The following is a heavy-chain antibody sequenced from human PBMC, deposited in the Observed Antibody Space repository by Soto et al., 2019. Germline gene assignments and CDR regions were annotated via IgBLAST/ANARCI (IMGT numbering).Heavy chain of an antibody. CDR3: EREGYYDFWSGYYPTGDYYYYYGMDV. V-gene: IGHV3-30-3*01. CDR2: ISYDGSNK. J-gene: IGHJ6*02. Sequence: SLRLSCAASGFTFSSYAMHWVRQAPGKGLEWVAVISYDGSNKYYADSVKGRFTISRDNSKNTLYLQMNSLRAEDTAVYYCEREGYYDFWSGYYPTGDYYYYYGMDVWVQGTTVTVSS. D-gene: IGHD3-3*01. CDR1: GFTFSSYA.